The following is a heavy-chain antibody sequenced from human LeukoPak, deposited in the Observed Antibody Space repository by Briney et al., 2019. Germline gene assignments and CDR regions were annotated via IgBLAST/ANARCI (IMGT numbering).Heavy chain of an antibody. CDR3: ARPYDRSGYDAFDI. V-gene: IGHV1-46*01. D-gene: IGHD3-22*01. J-gene: IGHJ3*02. CDR1: GYIFTTYN. Sequence: ASVKVSCKASGYIFTTYNIHWVRQAPGQELHWMGLVNPSTGGTTYAQKFQGRVSMTRDTSTSTLYMELSSLRFEDTAVYYCARPYDRSGYDAFDIWGQGTMVTVSS. CDR2: VNPSTGGT.